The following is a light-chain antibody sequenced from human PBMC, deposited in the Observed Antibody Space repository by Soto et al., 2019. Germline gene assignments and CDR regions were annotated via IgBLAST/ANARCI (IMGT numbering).Light chain of an antibody. CDR3: QQHNNWPPMA. J-gene: IGKJ1*01. Sequence: EIVMTQSPATLSVSPGERATLSCRASQSVSSNLAWYQQKPAQAPRLLIYGASTRATGIPARFSGSGSGTEFTLTTSSLQYEDFAVYYCQQHNNWPPMAFGQGTKVEIK. CDR1: QSVSSN. V-gene: IGKV3-15*01. CDR2: GAS.